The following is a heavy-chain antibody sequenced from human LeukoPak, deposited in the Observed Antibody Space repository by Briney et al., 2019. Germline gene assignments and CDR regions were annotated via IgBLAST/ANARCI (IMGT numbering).Heavy chain of an antibody. J-gene: IGHJ6*04. CDR1: GGSISSGGYY. CDR2: IYYSGST. Sequence: PSETLSLTCTVSGGSISSGGYYWSWIRQHPGTGLEWIGYIYYSGSTYYNPSLKSRVTISVDTSKNQFSLKLSSVTAADTAVYYCARVGSYPGIYYYGMDVWGKGTTVTVSS. CDR3: ARVGSYPGIYYYGMDV. V-gene: IGHV4-31*03. D-gene: IGHD3-10*01.